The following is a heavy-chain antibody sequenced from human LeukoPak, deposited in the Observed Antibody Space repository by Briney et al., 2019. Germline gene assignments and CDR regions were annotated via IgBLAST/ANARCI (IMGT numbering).Heavy chain of an antibody. J-gene: IGHJ1*01. CDR1: GGSFSGYH. V-gene: IGHV4-34*01. Sequence: PSETLSLTCAVYGGSFSGYHWSWIRQPPGKGREWVGEINHSGSTNYNPSLKSRVTISVDTSKNQFSLKLSSVTAADTAVYYCARAAHRRPAEYFQHWGQGTLVTVSS. CDR2: INHSGST. CDR3: ARAAHRRPAEYFQH.